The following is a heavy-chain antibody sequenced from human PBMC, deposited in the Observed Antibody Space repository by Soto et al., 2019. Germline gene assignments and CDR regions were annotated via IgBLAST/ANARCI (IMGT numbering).Heavy chain of an antibody. V-gene: IGHV1-2*02. CDR3: ARAGPRLWESAQCFDY. J-gene: IGHJ4*02. Sequence: ASVKVSCKASGYTFTGYYMHWVRQAPGQGLEWMGWINPNSGGTNYAQKFQGRVTMTRDTSISTAYMELSRLRSDDTAVYYCARAGPRLWESAQCFDYWGQGTLVTVSS. CDR1: GYTFTGYY. CDR2: INPNSGGT. D-gene: IGHD3-16*01.